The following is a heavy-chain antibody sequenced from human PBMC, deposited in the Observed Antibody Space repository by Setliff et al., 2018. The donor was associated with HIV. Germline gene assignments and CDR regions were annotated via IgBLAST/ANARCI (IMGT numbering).Heavy chain of an antibody. J-gene: IGHJ4*02. CDR2: INHSGRT. CDR1: GGSFSGYY. V-gene: IGHV4-34*01. Sequence: SENMSLTCDVYGGSFSGYYCSWISQPPGKGLEWSGEINHSGRTNYNTSLKSRVTISVDTDKNQFSLNLNSVTAADTAVYYCARRGRFLHYGSGSYHYYFDYWGQVTLVTAPQ. CDR3: ARRGRFLHYGSGSYHYYFDY. D-gene: IGHD3-10*01.